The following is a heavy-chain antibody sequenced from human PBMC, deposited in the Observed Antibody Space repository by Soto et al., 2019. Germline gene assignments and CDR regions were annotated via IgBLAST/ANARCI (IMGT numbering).Heavy chain of an antibody. CDR1: GFTFSSYW. J-gene: IGHJ4*02. D-gene: IGHD4-17*01. Sequence: EVQLVESGGGLVQPGGSLRLSCAASGFTFSSYWMSWVRQAPGKGLEWVANIKQDGSEKYYVDSVKGRFTISRDNAKNSLYLQMNSLRAEDTAVYYCARENLPDYVERARDYWGQGTLVTVSS. V-gene: IGHV3-7*01. CDR2: IKQDGSEK. CDR3: ARENLPDYVERARDY.